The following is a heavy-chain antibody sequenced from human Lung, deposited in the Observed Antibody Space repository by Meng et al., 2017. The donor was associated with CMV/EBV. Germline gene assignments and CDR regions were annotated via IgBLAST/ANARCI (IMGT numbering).Heavy chain of an antibody. CDR2: SSTRYGQT. D-gene: IGHD3-10*01. J-gene: IGHJ4*02. CDR3: ARESERFGELYDY. V-gene: IGHV1-18*01. CDR1: GYSFSTFG. Sequence: QPQLVQSGAEVEKPXVSVTVPCKASGYSFSTFGISWVRQVPGQRLEWVGWSSTRYGQTRYAQNLQGRVILSTDTSTNTAYMTLRDLTFDDTAVYFCARESERFGELYDYWGQGTLVTVSS.